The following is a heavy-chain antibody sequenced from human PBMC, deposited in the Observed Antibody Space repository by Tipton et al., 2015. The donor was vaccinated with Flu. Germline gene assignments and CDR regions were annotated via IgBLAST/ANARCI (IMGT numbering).Heavy chain of an antibody. CDR3: ARDRPYGDLSVPLDY. CDR2: IHHRGNT. V-gene: IGHV4-59*12. D-gene: IGHD4-17*01. CDR1: GGSISSYY. Sequence: TLSLTCTVSGGSISSYYWSWLRQPPGKGLEWIGNIHHRGNTNYNPSLKSRVTISMDTSKNQFSLTLISVTAADTAIYYCARDRPYGDLSVPLDYWGQGMLLSISS. J-gene: IGHJ4*02.